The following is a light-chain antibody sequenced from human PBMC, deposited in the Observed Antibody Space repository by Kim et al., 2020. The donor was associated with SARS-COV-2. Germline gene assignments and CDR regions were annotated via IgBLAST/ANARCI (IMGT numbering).Light chain of an antibody. J-gene: IGLJ2*01. CDR1: NSDVGSYNR. V-gene: IGLV2-14*04. CDR3: SSYSTTTVL. CDR2: DVS. Sequence: PGQSITISCTGTNSDVGSYNRVYWYQQHPGKAPKLMIYDVSKRPSGVSNRFSGSKSGNTASLSISGLQAEDEADYYCSSYSTTTVLFGGGTQLTVL.